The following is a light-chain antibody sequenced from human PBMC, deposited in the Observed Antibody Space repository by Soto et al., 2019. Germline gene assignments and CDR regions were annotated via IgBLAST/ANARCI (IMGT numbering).Light chain of an antibody. Sequence: QAVLTQSPSASASLGASVKLTCTLSSGHSSYAIAWHQKQPGKGPRYLMDLNNDGSHSKGDGIPDRFSGSSSGAERYLIISSLQSEDGADYYCQTWGTGFQVFGGGTKVTVL. J-gene: IGLJ2*01. CDR2: LNNDGSH. CDR3: QTWGTGFQV. V-gene: IGLV4-69*01. CDR1: SGHSSYA.